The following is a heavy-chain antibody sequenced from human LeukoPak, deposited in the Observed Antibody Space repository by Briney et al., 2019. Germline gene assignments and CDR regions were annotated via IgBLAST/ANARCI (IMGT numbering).Heavy chain of an antibody. D-gene: IGHD2-15*01. J-gene: IGHJ3*02. CDR3: ARDQHCSGGSCYSGRNAFDI. CDR1: GGTFSSYA. V-gene: IGHV1-69*04. CDR2: IIPILGVT. Sequence: SVKVSCKASGGTFSSYAISWVRQAPGQGLEWMGRIIPILGVTNYAQKFQGRVTITADKSTSTAYMELSSLRSEDTAVYYCARDQHCSGGSCYSGRNAFDIWGQGTMVTVSS.